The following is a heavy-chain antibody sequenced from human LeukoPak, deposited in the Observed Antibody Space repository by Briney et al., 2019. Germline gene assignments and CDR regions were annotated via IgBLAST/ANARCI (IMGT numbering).Heavy chain of an antibody. V-gene: IGHV1-69*01. CDR3: ASLGKWELLDAYYFDY. Sequence: ASVKVSCKASGGTFSSYAISWVRQAPGQGLEWMGGIIPIFGTANYAQKFQGRVTITADGSTSTAYMELSSLRSEDTAVYYCASLGKWELLDAYYFDYWGQGTLVTVSS. J-gene: IGHJ4*02. D-gene: IGHD1-26*01. CDR1: GGTFSSYA. CDR2: IIPIFGTA.